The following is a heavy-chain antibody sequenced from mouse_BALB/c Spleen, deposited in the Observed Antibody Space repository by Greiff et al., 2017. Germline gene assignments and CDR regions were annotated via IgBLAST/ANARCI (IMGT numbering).Heavy chain of an antibody. D-gene: IGHD1-1*01. CDR2: ISSGGST. CDR3: AGGNYYDSSYVTWYFDV. CDR1: GFNFSSYA. Sequence: EVKLVESGGGLVKPGGSLKFSCAASGFNFSSYAMSWVSQTPEKRLEWVASISSGGSTYYPDSVKGRFTISGDNARNILYLQMSSLRSEDTAMYYCAGGNYYDSSYVTWYFDVWGAGTTVTVSS. V-gene: IGHV5-6-5*01. J-gene: IGHJ1*01.